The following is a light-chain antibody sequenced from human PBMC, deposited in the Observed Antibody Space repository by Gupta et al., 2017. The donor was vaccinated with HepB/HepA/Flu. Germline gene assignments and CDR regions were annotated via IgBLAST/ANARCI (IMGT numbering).Light chain of an antibody. CDR2: WAS. V-gene: IGKV4-1*01. CDR3: QQYDSTPFT. CDR1: QSVLYSSNNKNY. Sequence: DIVMTQSPDSLAVSLGVRATINCKSSQSVLYSSNNKNYLAWYQQKPGQPPKLLIYWASTRESGVPDRFSGSGSGTDFTLTISSLQAEDVAVYYCQQYDSTPFTFGQGTKVEIK. J-gene: IGKJ1*01.